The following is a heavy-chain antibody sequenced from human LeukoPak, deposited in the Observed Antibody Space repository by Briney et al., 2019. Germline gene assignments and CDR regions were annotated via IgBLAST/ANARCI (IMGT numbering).Heavy chain of an antibody. D-gene: IGHD1-26*01. CDR3: AKKSSGSFRSLIEY. Sequence: PGRSLRLSCAASGFAFSTFGMHWVRQAPGKGLEWVAVISYDGSNKYYADSVKGRFTISRDNSKNTLYLQMNSLRAEDTAVYYCAKKSSGSFRSLIEYWGQGTLVTVSS. V-gene: IGHV3-30*18. CDR1: GFAFSTFG. CDR2: ISYDGSNK. J-gene: IGHJ4*02.